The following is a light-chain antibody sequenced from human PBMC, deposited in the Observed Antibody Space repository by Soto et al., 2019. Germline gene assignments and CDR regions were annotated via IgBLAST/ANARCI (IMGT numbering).Light chain of an antibody. CDR2: GNS. V-gene: IGLV1-40*01. J-gene: IGLJ2*01. Sequence: QSVLTQPPSVSGAPGQRVTISCPGSSSNIGAGYDVHWYQQLPGTAPKLLIYGNSNRPSGVPDRFSGSKSGTSASLAITGLQAEDEADYYCPSYASSLSGVVFGGGTKLTVL. CDR1: SSNIGAGYD. CDR3: PSYASSLSGVV.